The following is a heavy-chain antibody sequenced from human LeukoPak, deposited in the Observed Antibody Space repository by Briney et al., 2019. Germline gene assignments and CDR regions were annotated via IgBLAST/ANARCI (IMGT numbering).Heavy chain of an antibody. V-gene: IGHV3-48*04. Sequence: GGSLRLSCAASGFTFSSYSMNWVRQAPGKGLEWVSYISSSGSTTYYADSVKGRFTISRDNAKNSLYLQMNSLRAEDTAVYYCARAETEVGATPQGPFNYYYMDVWGKGTTVTISS. CDR2: ISSSGSTT. J-gene: IGHJ6*03. CDR3: ARAETEVGATPQGPFNYYYMDV. D-gene: IGHD1-26*01. CDR1: GFTFSSYS.